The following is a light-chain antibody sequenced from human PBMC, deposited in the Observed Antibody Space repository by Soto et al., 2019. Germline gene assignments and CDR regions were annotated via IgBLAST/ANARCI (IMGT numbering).Light chain of an antibody. J-gene: IGKJ4*01. V-gene: IGKV3-11*01. Sequence: EIVLTQSPATLSLSPGERATLSCRASQSVSSYLSWYQQKPGQAPRLPIYDASNRATGIPARFSGSGSGTDFTLTISSLEPEDFAVYYCQQRSNWRALTFGGGTKVDI. CDR1: QSVSSY. CDR2: DAS. CDR3: QQRSNWRALT.